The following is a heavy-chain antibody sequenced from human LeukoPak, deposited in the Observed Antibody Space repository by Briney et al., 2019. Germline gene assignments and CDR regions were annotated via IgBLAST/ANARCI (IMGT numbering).Heavy chain of an antibody. Sequence: GWSLSQSCVASGFTFSSYWMSWVRQAPGKGREWVANINQEGREKYYVDCVKGRLPIFRENDKKSLYLQMNSLRGEEKAVYYCAKGYSYGRFDYWGQGPLVPVSS. J-gene: IGHJ4*02. CDR1: GFTFSSYW. CDR2: INQEGREK. CDR3: AKGYSYGRFDY. V-gene: IGHV3-7*03. D-gene: IGHD5-18*01.